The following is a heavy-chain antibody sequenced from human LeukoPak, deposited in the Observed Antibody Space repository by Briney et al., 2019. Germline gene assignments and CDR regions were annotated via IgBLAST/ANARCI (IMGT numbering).Heavy chain of an antibody. CDR2: INTNTGNP. Sequence: ASVKDSCKASGYTFTSYAMNWVRQAPGQGLEWMGWINTNTGNPTYAQGFTGRFVFSLDTSVSTAYLQISSLKAEDTAVYYCARSVGLGDGYIVTFDYWGQGTLVTVSS. D-gene: IGHD5-24*01. V-gene: IGHV7-4-1*02. CDR1: GYTFTSYA. J-gene: IGHJ4*02. CDR3: ARSVGLGDGYIVTFDY.